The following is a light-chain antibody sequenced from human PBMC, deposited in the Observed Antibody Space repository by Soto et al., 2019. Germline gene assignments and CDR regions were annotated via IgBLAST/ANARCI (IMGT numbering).Light chain of an antibody. Sequence: QSVLTQPPSVSGAPGQRVTISCTGSSSNIGAGYDVHWYQQLPGTAPKLLIYGNSNRPSGVPDRFSGSKSGTSASLAITWLQAAEEADYYCQCYDGSISGVVFGGGTKLTVL. J-gene: IGLJ2*01. CDR3: QCYDGSISGVV. V-gene: IGLV1-40*01. CDR1: SSNIGAGYD. CDR2: GNS.